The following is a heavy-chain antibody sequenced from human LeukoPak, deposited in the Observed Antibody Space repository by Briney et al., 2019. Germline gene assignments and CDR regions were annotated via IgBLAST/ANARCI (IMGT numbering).Heavy chain of an antibody. CDR2: IYYSGST. V-gene: IGHV4-34*01. Sequence: SETLSLTCAVYGGSFSGYYWSWIRQPPGKGLEWIGSIYYSGSTYYNPSLKSRVTISVDTSKNQFSLKLSSVTAADTAVYYCASRSAPLITMDQYFDYWGQGTLVTVSS. CDR1: GGSFSGYY. D-gene: IGHD3-10*01. J-gene: IGHJ4*02. CDR3: ASRSAPLITMDQYFDY.